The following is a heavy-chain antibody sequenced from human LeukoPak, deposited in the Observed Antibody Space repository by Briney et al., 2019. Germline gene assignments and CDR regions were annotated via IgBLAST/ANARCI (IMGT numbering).Heavy chain of an antibody. CDR3: ARDVRHDS. J-gene: IGHJ4*02. CDR2: INPNSGAT. CDR1: GYTFTDYY. D-gene: IGHD3-10*02. V-gene: IGHV1-2*06. Sequence: ASVKVSCKASGYTFTDYYLHWVRQAPGQGLEWMGRINPNSGATNYAQKFQGRVTMTRDTSISTAYMELTRLRSDDTAAYYCARDVRHDSWGQGTLVTVSS.